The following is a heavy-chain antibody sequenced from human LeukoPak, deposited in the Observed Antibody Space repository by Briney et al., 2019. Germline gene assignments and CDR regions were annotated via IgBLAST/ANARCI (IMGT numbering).Heavy chain of an antibody. Sequence: GGSLRLSCAASGFTFSNYSMHWVRQAPGKGLEWVAFIRYDGSNKYYADSVKGRFTISRDNSKNTLYLQMNSLRAEDTAVYYCAKVSGTYQDYWGQGTLVTVSS. J-gene: IGHJ4*02. CDR3: AKVSGTYQDY. CDR2: IRYDGSNK. CDR1: GFTFSNYS. V-gene: IGHV3-30*02. D-gene: IGHD1-26*01.